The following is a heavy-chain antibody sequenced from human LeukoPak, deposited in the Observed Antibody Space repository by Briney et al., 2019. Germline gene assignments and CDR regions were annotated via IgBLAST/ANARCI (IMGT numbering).Heavy chain of an antibody. CDR3: ASLRPPGIDF. CDR2: IYPTGST. CDR1: GVSISSSTCY. V-gene: IGHV4-39*01. Sequence: LETLSLTCSVTGVSISSSTCYWGWIRQPPGRGLEWIGSIYPTGSTYYQPSLRSRVTISVAASKNQFSLRLGSVTAADTAVYYCASLRPPGIDFWGLGTLVTVAS. D-gene: IGHD1-26*01. J-gene: IGHJ4*02.